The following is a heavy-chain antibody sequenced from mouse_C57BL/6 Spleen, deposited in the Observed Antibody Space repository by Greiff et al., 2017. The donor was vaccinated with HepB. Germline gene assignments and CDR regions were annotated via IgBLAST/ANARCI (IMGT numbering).Heavy chain of an antibody. J-gene: IGHJ1*03. V-gene: IGHV1-18*01. CDR1: GYTFTDYN. CDR2: INPNNGGT. D-gene: IGHD1-1*01. CDR3: ARFGYYGSSYDWYFDV. Sequence: EVHLVESGPELVKPGASVKIPCKASGYTFTDYNMDWVKQSHGKSLEWIGDINPNNGGTIYNQKFKGKATLTVDKSSSTAYMELRSLTSEDTAVYYCARFGYYGSSYDWYFDVWGTGTTVTVSS.